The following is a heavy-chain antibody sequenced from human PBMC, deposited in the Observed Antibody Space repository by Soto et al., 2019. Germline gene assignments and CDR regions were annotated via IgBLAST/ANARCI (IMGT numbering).Heavy chain of an antibody. J-gene: IGHJ4*02. CDR2: IQYNGNT. D-gene: IGHD6-19*01. V-gene: IGHV4-61*01. CDR1: GVSISSVSISSNY. CDR3: AGIPYNSASFDY. Sequence: SETLSLTCTVSGVSISSVSISSNYWSWIRQPPGKGLEWIGSIQYNGNTNYSPSLKSRLTISIDTSKNQFSLHLSSVTAADTAVYYCAGIPYNSASFDYWGQGALVTVSS.